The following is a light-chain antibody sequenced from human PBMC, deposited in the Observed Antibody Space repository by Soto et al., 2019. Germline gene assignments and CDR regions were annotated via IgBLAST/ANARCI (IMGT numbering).Light chain of an antibody. Sequence: QSVLTQPPSASGTPGQRVTISCSGSSSNIGSNYVYWYQQLPGTAPQLLIYSNNQRPSGVPDRFSGSKSGTSASLAISGLRSEDEADYYCAAWDDSLSVNWVFGGGTKLTVL. J-gene: IGLJ3*02. V-gene: IGLV1-47*02. CDR2: SNN. CDR1: SSNIGSNY. CDR3: AAWDDSLSVNWV.